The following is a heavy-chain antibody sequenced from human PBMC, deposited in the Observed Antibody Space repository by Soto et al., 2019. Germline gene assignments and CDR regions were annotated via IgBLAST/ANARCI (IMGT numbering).Heavy chain of an antibody. CDR1: GYTFPSYG. Sequence: GASVKVSCNASGYTFPSYGISWVRQAPGQGLEWMGGIIPIFGTANYAQKFQGRVTITADESTSTAYMELSSLRSEDTAVYYCARDRGYSYGHNATYYFDYWGQGTLVTVSS. D-gene: IGHD5-18*01. CDR3: ARDRGYSYGHNATYYFDY. CDR2: IIPIFGTA. J-gene: IGHJ4*02. V-gene: IGHV1-69*13.